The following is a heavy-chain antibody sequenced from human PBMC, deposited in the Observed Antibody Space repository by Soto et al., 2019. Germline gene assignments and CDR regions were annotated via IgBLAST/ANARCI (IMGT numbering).Heavy chain of an antibody. D-gene: IGHD6-13*01. CDR2: IKQDGSEK. Sequence: EVQLVESEGGLVQPGGSLRLSCADFGFTFSNYWMSWVRQAPVKGLEWVGNIKQDGSEKNYVDSVKGRFTISRDNAKNSLYLQMNSLRAEDTAVYYCARIASAGRGWDVWGQGTTVVVSS. CDR3: ARIASAGRGWDV. J-gene: IGHJ6*02. V-gene: IGHV3-7*01. CDR1: GFTFSNYW.